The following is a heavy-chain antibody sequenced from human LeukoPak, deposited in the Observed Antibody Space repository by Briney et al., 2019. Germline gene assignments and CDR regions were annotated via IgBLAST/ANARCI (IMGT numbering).Heavy chain of an antibody. V-gene: IGHV4-59*08. CDR3: ARRPKATHDAFDI. CDR2: IYHSGST. J-gene: IGHJ3*02. D-gene: IGHD6-25*01. Sequence: PSETLSLTCTVSGGSISAYYWSWIRQPPGKGLKWIGYIYHSGSTNYSPSLKSRVTISLDTSKNHFSLNPSSVTAADTAVYYCARRPKATHDAFDIWGQGTMVTVSS. CDR1: GGSISAYY.